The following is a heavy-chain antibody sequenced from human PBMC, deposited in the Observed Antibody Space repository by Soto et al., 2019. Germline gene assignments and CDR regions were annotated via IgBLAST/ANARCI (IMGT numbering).Heavy chain of an antibody. D-gene: IGHD3-3*01. CDR2: INHSGST. Sequence: NPSETLSLTCAVYGGSFSGYYWSWIRQPPGKGLGWIGEINHSGSTNYNPSLKSRVTISVDTSKNQFSLKLSSVTAADTAVYYCARAPYYDFWSGYYNWFDPWGQGTLVTVSS. CDR1: GGSFSGYY. V-gene: IGHV4-34*01. J-gene: IGHJ5*02. CDR3: ARAPYYDFWSGYYNWFDP.